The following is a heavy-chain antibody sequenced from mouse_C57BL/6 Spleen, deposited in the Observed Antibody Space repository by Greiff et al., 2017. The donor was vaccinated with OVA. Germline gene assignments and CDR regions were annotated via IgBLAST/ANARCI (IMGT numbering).Heavy chain of an antibody. CDR1: GYTFTSYW. D-gene: IGHD2-3*01. CDR3: ARSYEDYFDY. Sequence: VQLKQPGAELVKPGASVKLSCKASGYTFTSYWMHWVKQRPGQGLEWIGMIHPNSGSTNYNEKFKSKATLTVDKSSSTAYMQLSSLTSEDSAVYYCARSYEDYFDYWGQGTTLTVSS. J-gene: IGHJ2*01. CDR2: IHPNSGST. V-gene: IGHV1-64*01.